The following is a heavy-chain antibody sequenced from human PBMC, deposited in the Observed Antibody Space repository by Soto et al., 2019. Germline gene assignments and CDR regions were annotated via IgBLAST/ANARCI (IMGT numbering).Heavy chain of an antibody. CDR3: AKDRQPDGRWAIDS. D-gene: IGHD2-8*01. CDR1: GASISSYY. Sequence: PSETLSLTCTVSGASISSYYWSWIRQPPGKGLEWVGFIFHSGSTNCNPSLKSRVTFSVDTSKNQFSLKLTSVTAADTAIYYCAKDRQPDGRWAIDSWGQGAQVTVSS. CDR2: IFHSGST. V-gene: IGHV4-59*01. J-gene: IGHJ4*02.